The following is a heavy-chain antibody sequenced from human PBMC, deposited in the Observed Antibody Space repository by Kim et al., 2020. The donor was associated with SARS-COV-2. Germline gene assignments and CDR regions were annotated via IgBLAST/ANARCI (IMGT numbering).Heavy chain of an antibody. D-gene: IGHD3-3*01. J-gene: IGHJ6*03. Sequence: KGRFTISRDNSKNTLYLQMNSLRAEDTAVYYCAKDWGFLEWLLPHYMDVWGKGTTVTVSS. V-gene: IGHV3-30*02. CDR3: AKDWGFLEWLLPHYMDV.